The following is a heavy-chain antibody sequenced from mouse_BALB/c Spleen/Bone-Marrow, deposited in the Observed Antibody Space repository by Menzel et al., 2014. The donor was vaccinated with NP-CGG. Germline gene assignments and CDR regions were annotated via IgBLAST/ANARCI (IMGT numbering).Heavy chain of an antibody. CDR2: IRNKANGYTT. D-gene: IGHD1-1*01. CDR3: ARDRGGLLFDY. Sequence: EVNVVESGGGLVQPGGSLRLSCATSGFTFTDYYMHWVRQPPGKALEWLGFIRNKANGYTTEYSASVKGRFTISRDNSQSILYLQMNTLRAEDSATYYCARDRGGLLFDYWGQGTTLTVSS. J-gene: IGHJ2*01. V-gene: IGHV7-3*02. CDR1: GFTFTDYY.